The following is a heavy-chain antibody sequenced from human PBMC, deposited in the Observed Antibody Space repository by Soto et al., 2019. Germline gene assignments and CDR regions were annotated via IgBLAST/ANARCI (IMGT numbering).Heavy chain of an antibody. D-gene: IGHD3-16*01. CDR1: GDSVSSNSVA. J-gene: IGHJ6*02. V-gene: IGHV6-1*01. Sequence: QVQLQQSGPGLVKPSQTLSLTCAIYGDSVSSNSVAWSWIRQSPSRGLEGLGRTFYRSSWNNAYAASVKRRIPINPDTSKNQFYLQLNSLTPEDTAVYYCARDAGETLRYAHAMDVWGQGTTVTVSS. CDR2: TFYRSSWNN. CDR3: ARDAGETLRYAHAMDV.